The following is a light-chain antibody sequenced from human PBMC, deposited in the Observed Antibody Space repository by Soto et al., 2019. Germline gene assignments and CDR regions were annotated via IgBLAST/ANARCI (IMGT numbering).Light chain of an antibody. CDR1: SSDVGSYNL. V-gene: IGLV2-23*02. J-gene: IGLJ2*01. Sequence: QSALTQPASVSGSPGQSITISCTGTSSDVGSYNLVSWYQQHPGKAPNLMIYEVSKRPSGVSNRFSGSKSGNTASLTIYGLQAEDEADYYCCSYAGSRIVIFGGGTKLTVL. CDR2: EVS. CDR3: CSYAGSRIVI.